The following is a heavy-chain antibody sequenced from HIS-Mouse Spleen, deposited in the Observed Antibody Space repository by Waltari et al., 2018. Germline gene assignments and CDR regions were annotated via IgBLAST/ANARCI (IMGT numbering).Heavy chain of an antibody. CDR2: ISYDGSNK. D-gene: IGHD1-26*01. J-gene: IGHJ4*02. V-gene: IGHV3-30*18. CDR3: AKDRGSQFDY. Sequence: QLQLVESGGGVVQPGRSRRLSCAASGFPFSSYGMHWVRQAPGKGLEWVAVISYDGSNKYYADSVKGRFTISRDNSKNTLYLQMNSLRAEDTAVYYCAKDRGSQFDYWGQGTLVTVSS. CDR1: GFPFSSYG.